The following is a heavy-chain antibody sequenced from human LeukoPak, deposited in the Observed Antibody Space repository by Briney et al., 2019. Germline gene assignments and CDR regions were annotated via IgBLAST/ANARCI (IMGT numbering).Heavy chain of an antibody. CDR3: ARVNTEGSADY. Sequence: PSEILSLTCTVSGGSISSYYWSWIRQPPGKGLEWIGFIYYSGTANYNPSLKSRVTISVDTSKNQFSLKLTSVTAADTAVYYCARVNTEGSADYWGQGTLVTVSS. CDR2: IYYSGTA. V-gene: IGHV4-59*01. J-gene: IGHJ4*02. D-gene: IGHD6-19*01. CDR1: GGSISSYY.